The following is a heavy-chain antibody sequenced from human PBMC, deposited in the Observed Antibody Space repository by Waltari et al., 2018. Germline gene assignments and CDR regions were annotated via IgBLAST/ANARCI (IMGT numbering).Heavy chain of an antibody. CDR3: ASAPYYMDV. CDR2: VNPNSGNT. J-gene: IGHJ6*03. V-gene: IGHV1-8*01. Sequence: CVNPNSGNTGYAQKFQGRVTMTRNTSISTAYMELSSLRSEDTAVYYCASAPYYMDVWGKGTTVTVSS.